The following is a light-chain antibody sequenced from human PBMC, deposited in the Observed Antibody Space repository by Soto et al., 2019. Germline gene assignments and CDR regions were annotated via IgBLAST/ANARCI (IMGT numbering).Light chain of an antibody. J-gene: IGKJ1*01. CDR2: DAS. CDR3: QQRRDGPVT. Sequence: EIVLTQSPAILSMSPGERATLSCRSSQSVSSYFAWYQQKPGQAPRLLIYDASNRATGVPARFSGSGSGTDFALTISSLEPGDFAVYYCQQRRDGPVTFGHGTKVEIK. V-gene: IGKV3-11*01. CDR1: QSVSSY.